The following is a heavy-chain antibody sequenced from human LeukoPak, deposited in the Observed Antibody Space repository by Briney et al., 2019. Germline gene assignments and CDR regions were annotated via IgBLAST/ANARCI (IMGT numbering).Heavy chain of an antibody. J-gene: IGHJ4*02. Sequence: SETLSLTCTVSGGSIRSYYWSWIRQPPGKGLEWIGYIHYTGSTNYNPSLKSRVTISVDTSKDQFSLQLSSVTATDTAVYFCARHSSSWYPDYWGQGTLVTVSS. V-gene: IGHV4-59*08. CDR3: ARHSSSWYPDY. CDR2: IHYTGST. CDR1: GGSIRSYY. D-gene: IGHD6-13*01.